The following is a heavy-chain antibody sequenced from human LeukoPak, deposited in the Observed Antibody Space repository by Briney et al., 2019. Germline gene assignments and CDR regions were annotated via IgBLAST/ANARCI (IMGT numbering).Heavy chain of an antibody. Sequence: SETLSLTCTVSGGSNSSPSYHGGWIRQPPGKGLEWIGSIYYSGSTYYNPSLKSRVTISVDKSKNQFSLKLSSVTAADTAVYYCARHSYYYDSRDFYYFIDYWGQGTLVTVSS. D-gene: IGHD3-22*01. CDR2: IYYSGST. J-gene: IGHJ4*02. V-gene: IGHV4-39*01. CDR3: ARHSYYYDSRDFYYFIDY. CDR1: GGSNSSPSYH.